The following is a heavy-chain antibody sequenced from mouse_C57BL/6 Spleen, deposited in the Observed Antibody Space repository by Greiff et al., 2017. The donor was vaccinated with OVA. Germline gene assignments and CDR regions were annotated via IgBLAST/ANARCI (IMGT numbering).Heavy chain of an antibody. Sequence: QVHVKQPGAELVMPGASVKLSCKASGYTFTSYWMHWVKQRPGQGLEWIGEIDPSDSYTNYNQKFKGKSTLTVDKSSSTAYMQLSSLTSEDSAVYYCARVDYYGSSYDYWGQGTTLTVSS. CDR3: ARVDYYGSSYDY. V-gene: IGHV1-69*01. CDR1: GYTFTSYW. D-gene: IGHD1-1*01. J-gene: IGHJ2*01. CDR2: IDPSDSYT.